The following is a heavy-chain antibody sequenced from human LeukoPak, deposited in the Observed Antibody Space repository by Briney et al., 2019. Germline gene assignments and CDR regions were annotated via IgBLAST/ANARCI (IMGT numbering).Heavy chain of an antibody. CDR3: ARHDDGRYCSGGSCGNWFDP. Sequence: GASVKVSCKASGYTFTSYGISWVRQAPGQGLEWMGWIGAYNGNTNYAQKLQGRVTMTTDTSTSTAYMELRSLRSDDTAVYYCARHDDGRYCSGGSCGNWFDPWGQGTLVTVSS. V-gene: IGHV1-18*01. J-gene: IGHJ5*02. D-gene: IGHD2-15*01. CDR2: IGAYNGNT. CDR1: GYTFTSYG.